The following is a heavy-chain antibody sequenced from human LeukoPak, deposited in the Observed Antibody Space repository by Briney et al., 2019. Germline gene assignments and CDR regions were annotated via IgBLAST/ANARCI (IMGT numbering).Heavy chain of an antibody. J-gene: IGHJ4*02. D-gene: IGHD1-26*01. CDR3: GRDWDWHVQF. V-gene: IGHV1-18*04. CDR2: IGVFNGNR. Sequence: ASVKVSCKASGYSFTSNYIHWVRQAPGQGLEWIGWIGVFNGNRNYAKSVQGRITLTADTSTNTTYMELRSLTSDDTAVYFCGRDWDWHVQFWGQGTLITVSS. CDR1: GYSFTSNY.